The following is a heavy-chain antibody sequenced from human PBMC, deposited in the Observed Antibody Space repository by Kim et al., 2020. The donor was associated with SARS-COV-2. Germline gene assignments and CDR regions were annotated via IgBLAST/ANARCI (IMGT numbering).Heavy chain of an antibody. J-gene: IGHJ4*02. CDR3: ARDGYLYGDSPLTHFDY. V-gene: IGHV3-30*04. CDR1: GFTFNSFA. D-gene: IGHD4-17*01. CDR2: ISYDGRNK. Sequence: GGSLRLSCAASGFTFNSFAIHWVRQAPGEGLEWVAVISYDGRNKYYADSVKGRFTISRDNSKNTLYLQMSSLRAEDTAVYYCARDGYLYGDSPLTHFDYWGQGTLVTVSS.